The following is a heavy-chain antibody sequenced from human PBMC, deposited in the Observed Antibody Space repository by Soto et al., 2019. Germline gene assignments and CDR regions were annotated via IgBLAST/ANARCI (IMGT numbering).Heavy chain of an antibody. CDR1: TYTFTTYY. V-gene: IGHV1-46*01. J-gene: IGHJ4*02. Sequence: ASVKVSCKTSTYTFTTYYMNWVRQAPGHGLEWMGIINPGSGCTTYAQKFQDRVTMTRDTSTSTVYMDLNSLRSDDTAVYYCATEFGVHSRRAYYFDYWGQGTQVTVSS. CDR2: INPGSGCT. CDR3: ATEFGVHSRRAYYFDY. D-gene: IGHD3-10*01.